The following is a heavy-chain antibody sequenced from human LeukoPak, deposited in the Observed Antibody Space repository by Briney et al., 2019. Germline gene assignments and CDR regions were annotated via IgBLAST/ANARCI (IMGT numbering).Heavy chain of an antibody. J-gene: IGHJ4*02. D-gene: IGHD3-9*01. CDR2: INHSGST. CDR3: ARGSIAGADYDILSGYYSIDY. Sequence: SETLSLTCAVYGGSFSGYYWSWIRQPPGKGLEWIGEINHSGSTNYNPSLKSRVTISVDTSKNQFSLKLSSVTAADTAVYYCARGSIAGADYDILSGYYSIDYWGQGTLVTVSS. V-gene: IGHV4-34*01. CDR1: GGSFSGYY.